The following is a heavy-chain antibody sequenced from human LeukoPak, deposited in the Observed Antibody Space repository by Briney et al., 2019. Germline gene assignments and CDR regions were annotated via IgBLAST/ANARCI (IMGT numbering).Heavy chain of an antibody. D-gene: IGHD4-17*01. J-gene: IGHJ4*02. CDR1: GFTFSSYA. CDR3: AKDSTVTYDY. CDR2: ISGSGGST. V-gene: IGHV3-23*01. Sequence: TGGPLRLSCAASGFTFSSYAMSWVRQAPGKGLEWVSAISGSGGSTYYADSVKGRFTISRDNSKNTLYLQINSLRAEDTAVYYCAKDSTVTYDYWGQGTLVTVSS.